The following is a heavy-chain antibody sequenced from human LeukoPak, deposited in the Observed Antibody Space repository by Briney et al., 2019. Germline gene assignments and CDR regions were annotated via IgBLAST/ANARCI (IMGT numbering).Heavy chain of an antibody. V-gene: IGHV3-64*01. D-gene: IGHD3-10*01. CDR2: ISSNGGAT. CDR3: ARSRVVFGSERYFDY. CDR1: GFTFSSYA. J-gene: IGHJ4*02. Sequence: GGSLRLSCAASGFTFSSYAMHGVRQAPGKGLEYVSAISSNGGATYYANSVKGRFTISRDNSKNTLYLQMGSLRAEDMAMYYCARSRVVFGSERYFDYWGQGTLVTVSS.